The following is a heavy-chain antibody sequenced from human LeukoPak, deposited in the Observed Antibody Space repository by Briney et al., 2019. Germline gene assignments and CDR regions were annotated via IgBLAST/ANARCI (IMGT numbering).Heavy chain of an antibody. CDR1: GFTFSTYW. V-gene: IGHV3-7*01. D-gene: IGHD2-2*01. J-gene: IGHJ4*02. Sequence: GRSLRLSCAVSGFTFSTYWMSWVRQAPGKGLEWVANIKQDGSEKYYVDSVRGRLTISRDNAENSLYLQMNSLRAEDTAVYYCARDCSTTNCYSGYLDNWGQGTLVTVSS. CDR2: IKQDGSEK. CDR3: ARDCSTTNCYSGYLDN.